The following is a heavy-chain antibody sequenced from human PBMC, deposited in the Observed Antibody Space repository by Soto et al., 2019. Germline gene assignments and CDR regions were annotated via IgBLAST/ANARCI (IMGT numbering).Heavy chain of an antibody. Sequence: NLGGSLRLSCAASGFTFSKYTMTWVRQAPGKGLEWVSSISSGSRYMYQAASVKGRFTISRDNAQNSLYLHMSSLRIDDAAVYYCARGVDFAVIPEAMDVWGQGTTVTVSS. CDR1: GFTFSKYT. CDR2: ISSGSRYM. V-gene: IGHV3-21*06. CDR3: ARGVDFAVIPEAMDV. D-gene: IGHD2-21*02. J-gene: IGHJ6*02.